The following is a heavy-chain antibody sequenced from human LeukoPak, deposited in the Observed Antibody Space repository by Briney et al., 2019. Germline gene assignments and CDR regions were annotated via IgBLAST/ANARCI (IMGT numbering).Heavy chain of an antibody. J-gene: IGHJ1*01. CDR3: AQATAGRYEH. Sequence: GGSLRLSCAASGFSFSTYPMNWVRQAPGKGLEWVSAIGKSGETTYYADSVKGRFTISRDNSKNTLYLQLNSLRADDTAVFYCAQATAGRYEHWGQGTLVTVSS. D-gene: IGHD3-9*01. CDR1: GFSFSTYP. CDR2: IGKSGETT. V-gene: IGHV3-23*01.